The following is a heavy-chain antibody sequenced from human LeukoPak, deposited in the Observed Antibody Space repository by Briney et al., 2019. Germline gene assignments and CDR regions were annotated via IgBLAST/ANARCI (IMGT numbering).Heavy chain of an antibody. CDR1: GFTFSSYG. V-gene: IGHV3-33*01. CDR3: ARDLVAVAGYYFDY. Sequence: PGRSLRLSCAASGFTFSSYGMHWVRQAPGKGLEWVAVIWYDGSNKYYADSVKGRFTISRDNSKNTLYLQMNSLRAEDTAVYYCARDLVAVAGYYFDYWGQGTLVTVSS. D-gene: IGHD6-19*01. J-gene: IGHJ4*02. CDR2: IWYDGSNK.